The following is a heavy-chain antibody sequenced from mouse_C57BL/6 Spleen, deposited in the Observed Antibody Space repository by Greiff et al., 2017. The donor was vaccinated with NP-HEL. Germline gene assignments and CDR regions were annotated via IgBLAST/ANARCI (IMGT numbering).Heavy chain of an antibody. D-gene: IGHD4-1*01. CDR1: GYTFTDYE. CDR3: TRRLTGTMDY. Sequence: QVQLQQSGAELVRPGASVTLSCKASGYTFTDYEMHWVKQTPVHGLEWIGAIDPETGGTAYNQKFKGKAILTADKSSSTAYMELRSLTSEDSAVYYCTRRLTGTMDYWGQGTTLTVSS. CDR2: IDPETGGT. V-gene: IGHV1-15*01. J-gene: IGHJ2*01.